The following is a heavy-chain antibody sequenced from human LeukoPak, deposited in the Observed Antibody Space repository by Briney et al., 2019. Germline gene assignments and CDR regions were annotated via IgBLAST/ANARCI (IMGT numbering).Heavy chain of an antibody. J-gene: IGHJ4*02. D-gene: IGHD2-2*01. CDR3: AREITSWTGY. V-gene: IGHV1-2*02. CDR2: INPNSGGT. CDR1: GYSFAGYY. Sequence: AASVKVSCKASGYSFAGYYMHWVRQAPGQGLEWMGWINPNSGGTNYAQKFQGRATMTRDTSISTAYMELSRLRSDDTAVYYCAREITSWTGYWGQGTLVTVSS.